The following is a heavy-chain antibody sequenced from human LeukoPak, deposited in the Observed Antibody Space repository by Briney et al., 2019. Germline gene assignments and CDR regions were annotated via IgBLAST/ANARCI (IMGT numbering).Heavy chain of an antibody. CDR1: GGSISSGGYS. CDR3: ARGPQYPWSDP. J-gene: IGHJ5*02. V-gene: IGHV4-30-2*01. CDR2: IYHSGST. Sequence: RPSETLSLTCAVSGGSISSGGYSWSWSRQPPGKGLEWIGYIYHSGSTYYNPSLKSRVTISVDRSKNQFSLKLSSVTAADTAVYYCARGPQYPWSDPWGQGTLVTVSS. D-gene: IGHD2-2*01.